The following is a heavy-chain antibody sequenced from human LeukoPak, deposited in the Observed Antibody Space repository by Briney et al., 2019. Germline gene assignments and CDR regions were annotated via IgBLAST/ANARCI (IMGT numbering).Heavy chain of an antibody. CDR1: GYSFTNYW. Sequence: GESLKISCKGSGYSFTNYWIGWVRQMPGRGREWMGIIYPGDSDTRYSPSFQGQVTISADKSISTAYLQWSSLKASDTAMYYCARKLTYGGNSAYDYWGQGTLVTVTS. CDR2: IYPGDSDT. V-gene: IGHV5-51*01. J-gene: IGHJ4*02. D-gene: IGHD4-23*01. CDR3: ARKLTYGGNSAYDY.